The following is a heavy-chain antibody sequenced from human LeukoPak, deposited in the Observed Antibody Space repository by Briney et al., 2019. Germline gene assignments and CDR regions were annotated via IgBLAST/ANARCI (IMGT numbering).Heavy chain of an antibody. D-gene: IGHD6-13*01. CDR1: GGTFSSYA. CDR3: ARESGSAAAGTNRFDP. V-gene: IGHV1-69*04. CDR2: IIPILGIA. J-gene: IGHJ5*02. Sequence: SVKVSCKASGGTFSSYAISWVRQAPGQGLEWMGRIIPILGIANYAQKFQGRVTITADKSTSTAYMELSSLRSEDTAVYYCARESGSAAAGTNRFDPWGQGTLVTVSS.